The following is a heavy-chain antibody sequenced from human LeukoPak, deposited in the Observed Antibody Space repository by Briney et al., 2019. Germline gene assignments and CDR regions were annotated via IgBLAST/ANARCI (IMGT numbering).Heavy chain of an antibody. CDR2: ISGSAGTT. D-gene: IGHD6-19*01. CDR3: AKTQYIAVAYFDY. V-gene: IGHV3-23*01. Sequence: PGGSLRLSCAASGLTFSTYAMSWVRQAPGKGLEWVSAISGSAGTTHYADSVKGRFTIPRDNSKNTLYLQMNSLKVEDTAVYYCAKTQYIAVAYFDYWGQGTLVTVSS. CDR1: GLTFSTYA. J-gene: IGHJ4*02.